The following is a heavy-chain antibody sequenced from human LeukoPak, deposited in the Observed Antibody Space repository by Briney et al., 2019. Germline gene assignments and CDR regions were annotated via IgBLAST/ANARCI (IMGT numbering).Heavy chain of an antibody. CDR1: GFTFSSYA. Sequence: GGSLRLSCAASGFTFSSYAMSWVRQAPGKGLEWVSAISGSGGSTYYAGSVKGRFTISRDNSKNTLYLQMNSLRAEDTAVYYCAKDGGLAYCGGDCYSGFDYWGQGTLVTVSS. CDR2: ISGSGGST. D-gene: IGHD2-21*02. V-gene: IGHV3-23*01. CDR3: AKDGGLAYCGGDCYSGFDY. J-gene: IGHJ4*02.